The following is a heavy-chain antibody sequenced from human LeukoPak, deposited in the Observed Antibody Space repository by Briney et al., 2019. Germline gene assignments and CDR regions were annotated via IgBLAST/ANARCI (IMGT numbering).Heavy chain of an antibody. D-gene: IGHD3-22*01. Sequence: SETLSLICTVSGGSISSYYWSWIRQPPGKGLEWIGYIYYSGSTNYNPSLKSRVTISVDTSKNQFSLKLSSVTAADTAVYYCARDYDSYSYFDYWGQGTLVTVSS. V-gene: IGHV4-59*01. J-gene: IGHJ4*02. CDR2: IYYSGST. CDR1: GGSISSYY. CDR3: ARDYDSYSYFDY.